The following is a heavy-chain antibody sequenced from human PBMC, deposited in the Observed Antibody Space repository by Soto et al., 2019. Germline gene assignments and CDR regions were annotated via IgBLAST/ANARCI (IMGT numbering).Heavy chain of an antibody. V-gene: IGHV4-59*01. CDR2: IYYSGST. D-gene: IGHD2-15*01. CDR3: ARYVVVAVPYYYYYMDV. Sequence: SETLSLTCTVSGGSISSYYWSWIRQPPGKGLEWIGYIYYSGSTNYNPSLKSRVTISVDTSKNQFSLKLSSVTAADTAVYYCARYVVVAVPYYYYYMDVWGKGTTVTVSS. J-gene: IGHJ6*03. CDR1: GGSISSYY.